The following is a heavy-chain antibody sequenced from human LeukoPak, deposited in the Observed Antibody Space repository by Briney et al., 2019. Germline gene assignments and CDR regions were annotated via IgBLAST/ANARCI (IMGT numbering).Heavy chain of an antibody. J-gene: IGHJ4*02. Sequence: SETLSLTYTVTVSGDSVSSKSWSWIRQPPGKGLEWIGYIYTSGRTSYKPSLRSRVTISVDTSKNQFSLTLSSVTAADTAVYYCSVAGSWGQGTLVTVSS. CDR3: SVAGS. CDR1: GDSVSSKS. CDR2: IYTSGRT. V-gene: IGHV4-4*09. D-gene: IGHD2-15*01.